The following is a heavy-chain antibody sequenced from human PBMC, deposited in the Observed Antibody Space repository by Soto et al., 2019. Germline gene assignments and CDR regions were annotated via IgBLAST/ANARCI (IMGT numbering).Heavy chain of an antibody. Sequence: QVALQQWGAGLLKPSQTLSLTCGVSGGSFDEYFWTWIRLTPGQGLEWMGEVHHSGTSYYTPSLKSRLAVSVDTSKSQVSLTLTSVTAADTGVYYCARRKDSSRYFYGMDVWGQGTTVVVS. V-gene: IGHV4-34*02. D-gene: IGHD6-13*01. CDR1: GGSFDEYF. CDR2: VHHSGTS. J-gene: IGHJ6*02. CDR3: ARRKDSSRYFYGMDV.